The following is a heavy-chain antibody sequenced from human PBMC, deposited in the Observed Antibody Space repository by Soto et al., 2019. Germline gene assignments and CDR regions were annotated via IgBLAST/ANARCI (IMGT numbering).Heavy chain of an antibody. CDR3: AKESGIAVAATDIDY. CDR1: GFTFSRYW. CDR2: IKQDGSEK. D-gene: IGHD6-19*01. J-gene: IGHJ4*02. V-gene: IGHV3-7*03. Sequence: EVQLVESGGGLVQPGGSLRLSCAASGFTFSRYWMSWVRQAPGKGLEWVANIKQDGSEKYYVDSVKGRFTISRDNAKNSLYLQMSSLRAEDTAVYYCAKESGIAVAATDIDYWGQGAWSPSPQ.